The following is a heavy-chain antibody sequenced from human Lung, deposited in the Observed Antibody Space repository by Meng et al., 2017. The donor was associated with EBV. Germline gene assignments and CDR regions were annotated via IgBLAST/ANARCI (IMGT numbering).Heavy chain of an antibody. CDR2: ISYDGGKK. CDR1: GFRFSDYV. Sequence: QVRLVQSSEGVGQPGRPLRLSFAASGFRFSDYVMHWVRKAPGKGLEWVSLISYDGGKKYYGDSVKGRFTISRDNSKNTLFLQMNSLRAEDTAVYYCAKDLLVGEWDPSYWGQGTLVTVSS. CDR3: AKDLLVGEWDPSY. V-gene: IGHV3-30*18. D-gene: IGHD1-26*01. J-gene: IGHJ4*02.